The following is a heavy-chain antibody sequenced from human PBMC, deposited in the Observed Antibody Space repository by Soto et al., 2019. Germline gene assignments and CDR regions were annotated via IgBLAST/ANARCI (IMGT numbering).Heavy chain of an antibody. J-gene: IGHJ5*02. CDR2: IYHSGST. V-gene: IGHV4-4*02. D-gene: IGHD2-2*01. CDR3: ARDGRVPAAKGGNWFDP. CDR1: GGSISSSNW. Sequence: SETLSLTCAVSGGSISSSNWWSWVRQPPGKGLEWIGEIYHSGSTNYNPSLKGRVTISVDKSKNQFSLKLSSVTAADTAVYYCARDGRVPAAKGGNWFDPWGQGTLVTVSS.